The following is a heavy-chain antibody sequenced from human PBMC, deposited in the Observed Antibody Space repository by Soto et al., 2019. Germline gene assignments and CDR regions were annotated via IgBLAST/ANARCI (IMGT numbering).Heavy chain of an antibody. D-gene: IGHD3-16*01. Sequence: PSQTLSLTCAISGDSVSSNSAAWNWIRQSPSRGLEWLGRTFYRSRWYHEYAVSVKGRISINPDTSKNQSSLQLNSVTPEDTAVYYCTRGPSPPGGRNWFDPWAQGTLVTVSS. CDR2: TFYRSRWYH. CDR3: TRGPSPPGGRNWFDP. V-gene: IGHV6-1*01. J-gene: IGHJ5*02. CDR1: GDSVSSNSAA.